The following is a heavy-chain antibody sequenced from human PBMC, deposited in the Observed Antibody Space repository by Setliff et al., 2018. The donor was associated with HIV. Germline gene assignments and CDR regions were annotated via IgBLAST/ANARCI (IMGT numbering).Heavy chain of an antibody. D-gene: IGHD3-22*01. CDR3: ARWYYDSSGPTDAFDI. Sequence: ASVKVSCKASGYTSTNYYIHWVRQAPGQGLEWMGLINPSGGRTSYAQKFQGRLTMTRDTSRSTVNMELSSLRSEDTAVYYCARWYYDSSGPTDAFDIWGQGTVVTVSS. CDR2: INPSGGRT. V-gene: IGHV1-46*01. J-gene: IGHJ3*02. CDR1: GYTSTNYY.